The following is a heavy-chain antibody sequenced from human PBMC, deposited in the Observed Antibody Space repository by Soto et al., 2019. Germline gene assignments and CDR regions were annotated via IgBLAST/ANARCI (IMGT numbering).Heavy chain of an antibody. CDR3: ARDKITGLFDY. J-gene: IGHJ4*01. CDR2: INHSGST. Sequence: PEKLCHSCAVYGGTFSRYSWTWIRQPPGTGLEWIGEINHSGSTNYNPSLKSRVTISVDTSKNQFSLKLTSVTAADTSVYYCARDKITGLFDYWGHGTLVTV. CDR1: GGTFSRYS. D-gene: IGHD2-8*02. V-gene: IGHV4-34*01.